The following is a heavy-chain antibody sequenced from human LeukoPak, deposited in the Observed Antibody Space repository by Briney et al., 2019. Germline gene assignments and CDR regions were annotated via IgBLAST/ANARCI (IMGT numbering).Heavy chain of an antibody. D-gene: IGHD2-2*01. CDR1: GFTFSSYA. CDR3: AKDIVVVPAVEDYYYGMDV. CDR2: ISGSGGST. J-gene: IGHJ6*02. V-gene: IGHV3-23*01. Sequence: PGGSLRLSCAVSGFTFSSYAMSWVRQAPGKGLEWVSAISGSGGSTYYADSVKGRFTISRDNSKNTLYLQMNSLRAEDTAVYYCAKDIVVVPAVEDYYYGMDVWGQGTTVTVSS.